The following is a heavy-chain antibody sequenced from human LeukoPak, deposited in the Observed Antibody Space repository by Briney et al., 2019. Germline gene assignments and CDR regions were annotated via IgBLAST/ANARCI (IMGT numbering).Heavy chain of an antibody. J-gene: IGHJ4*02. D-gene: IGHD4-17*01. CDR1: GGSFSGYY. CDR2: INHSGST. CDR3: ARRGTTVTTSNWDYFDY. Sequence: PSETLSLTCAVYGGSFSGYYWSWIRQPPGKGLEWIGEINHSGSTNYNPSLKSRVTISVDTSKNQFSLKLSSVTAADTAVYYCARRGTTVTTSNWDYFDYGGQGPRVTVSS. V-gene: IGHV4-34*01.